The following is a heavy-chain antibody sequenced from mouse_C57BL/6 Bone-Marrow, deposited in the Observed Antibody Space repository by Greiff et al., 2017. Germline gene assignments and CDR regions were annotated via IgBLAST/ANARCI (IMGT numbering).Heavy chain of an antibody. J-gene: IGHJ4*01. Sequence: VKLMESGAELARPGASVKLSCKASGYTFTSYGISWVKQRTGQGLEWIGEIYPRSGNTYYNEKFKGKATLTADKSSSTAYMELRSLTSEDSAVYFCARVRGRDYAMDYWGQGTSVTVSS. V-gene: IGHV1-81*01. CDR2: IYPRSGNT. D-gene: IGHD1-1*01. CDR3: ARVRGRDYAMDY. CDR1: GYTFTSYG.